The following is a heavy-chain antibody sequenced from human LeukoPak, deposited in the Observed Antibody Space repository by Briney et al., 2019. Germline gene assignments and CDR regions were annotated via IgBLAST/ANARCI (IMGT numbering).Heavy chain of an antibody. D-gene: IGHD5-18*01. CDR1: GGTFSSYA. Sequence: GASVKVSCKASGGTFSSYAISWVRQAPGQGLEWTGGIIPIFGTANYAQKFQGRVTITTDESTSTAYMELSSLRSEDTAVYYCARGGGYSYGPGAGYYYYMDVWGKGTTVTVSS. J-gene: IGHJ6*03. CDR3: ARGGGYSYGPGAGYYYYMDV. V-gene: IGHV1-69*05. CDR2: IIPIFGTA.